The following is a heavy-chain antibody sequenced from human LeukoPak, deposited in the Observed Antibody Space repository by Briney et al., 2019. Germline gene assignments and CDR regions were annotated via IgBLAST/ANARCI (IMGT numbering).Heavy chain of an antibody. Sequence: PGGSLRLSCAASEFTISRYWMHWVRQAPGKGLVWVSNINNDGSITTYADSVKGRFTISRDNVKSTLFLQMNSLGAEDTALYYCARGWNTTPRSGFDIWGLGTMVTVSS. V-gene: IGHV3-74*01. CDR1: EFTISRYW. CDR3: ARGWNTTPRSGFDI. J-gene: IGHJ3*02. D-gene: IGHD1/OR15-1a*01. CDR2: INNDGSIT.